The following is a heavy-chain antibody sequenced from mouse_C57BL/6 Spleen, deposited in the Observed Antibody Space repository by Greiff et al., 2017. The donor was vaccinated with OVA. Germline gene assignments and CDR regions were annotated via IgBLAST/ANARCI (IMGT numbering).Heavy chain of an antibody. V-gene: IGHV1-52*01. J-gene: IGHJ4*01. Sequence: VQLQQPGAELVRPGSSVKLSCKASGYTFTSYWMHWVKQRPIQGLEWIGNIDPSDSETHYNQKFKDKATLTVDKSSSTAYMQLSSLTSEDSAVYYCAREGVYYGNGYAMDYWGQGTSVTVSS. D-gene: IGHD2-1*01. CDR3: AREGVYYGNGYAMDY. CDR2: IDPSDSET. CDR1: GYTFTSYW.